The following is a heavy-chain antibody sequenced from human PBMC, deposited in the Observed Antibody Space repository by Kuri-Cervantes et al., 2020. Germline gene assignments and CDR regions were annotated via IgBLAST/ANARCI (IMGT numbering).Heavy chain of an antibody. D-gene: IGHD3-3*02. CDR2: IYPGDSDT. J-gene: IGHJ4*02. CDR1: GYRFTSYW. V-gene: IGHV5-51*01. CDR3: ARHHFGRHGAGGIDY. Sequence: GESLKISCKVSGYRFTSYWIGWVRQMPGKGLEWMGIIYPGDSDTRYSPSFQGQVTISVDKSITTAYLQWSSLKASDTAIYYCARHHFGRHGAGGIDYWGQGTLVTVSS.